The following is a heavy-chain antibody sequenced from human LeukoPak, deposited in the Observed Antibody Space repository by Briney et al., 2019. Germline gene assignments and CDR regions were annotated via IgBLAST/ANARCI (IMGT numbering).Heavy chain of an antibody. CDR1: GDSISSGDYY. J-gene: IGHJ3*02. V-gene: IGHV4-61*02. D-gene: IGHD3-22*01. Sequence: SQTLSLTFTVSGDSISSGDYYWSWIRQPAGKGLEWIGRISSSGSTNYNPSLKSRVTISVDTSKNQFSLKLSSVTAADTAVYFCARGPYSYDSSGAFDIWGQGTMVTVSS. CDR3: ARGPYSYDSSGAFDI. CDR2: ISSSGST.